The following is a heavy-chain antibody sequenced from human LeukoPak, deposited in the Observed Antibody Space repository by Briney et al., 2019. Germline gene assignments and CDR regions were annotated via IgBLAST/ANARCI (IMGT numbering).Heavy chain of an antibody. Sequence: ASVTVSFKASGYTFTSYGISWLRQAPGQGLEWMGCISAYNGNTNYAQKVQGRVTMTTDTCARTAYMELRSLRSDDTAVYYCASHDRDCSGGSCYSYYYYGMDVWGQGTTVTVSS. CDR2: ISAYNGNT. D-gene: IGHD2-15*01. CDR1: GYTFTSYG. CDR3: ASHDRDCSGGSCYSYYYYGMDV. J-gene: IGHJ6*02. V-gene: IGHV1-18*01.